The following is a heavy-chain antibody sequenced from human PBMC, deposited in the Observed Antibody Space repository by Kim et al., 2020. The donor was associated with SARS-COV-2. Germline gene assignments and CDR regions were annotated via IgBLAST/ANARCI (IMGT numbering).Heavy chain of an antibody. J-gene: IGHJ1*01. V-gene: IGHV4-39*07. CDR2: IYYSGST. Sequence: SETLSLTCTVSGGSISSSSYYWGWIRQPPGKGLEWIGSIYYSGSTYYNPSLKSRVTISVDTSKNQFSLKLSSVTAADTAVYYCARGRLTWMIVGTLGYFQHWGQGTLVTVSS. CDR3: ARGRLTWMIVGTLGYFQH. D-gene: IGHD3-22*01. CDR1: GGSISSSSYY.